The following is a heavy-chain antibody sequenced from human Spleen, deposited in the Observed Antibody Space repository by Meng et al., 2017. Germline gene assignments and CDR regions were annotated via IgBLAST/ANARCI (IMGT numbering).Heavy chain of an antibody. V-gene: IGHV4-34*01. Sequence: QVQHQQWAAGRLKPSGTLSLTCVVSGGSFSDYYWSWSRQPPGKGLEWIGEINHSGSTNYNPSLKSRVTMSIDTSKNQISLKLSSVTAADSAVYYCARGPTTMAHDFDYWGQGTLVTVSS. CDR3: ARGPTTMAHDFDY. J-gene: IGHJ4*02. CDR1: GGSFSDYY. D-gene: IGHD4-11*01. CDR2: INHSGST.